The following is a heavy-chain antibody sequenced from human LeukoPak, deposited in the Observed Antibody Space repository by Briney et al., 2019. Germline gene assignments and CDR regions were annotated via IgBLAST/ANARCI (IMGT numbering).Heavy chain of an antibody. CDR3: ARTQGVYYGGNSGAFDI. V-gene: IGHV1-3*01. Sequence: ASVKVSCKASGYTFTNYAMHWVRQAPGQRPEWMGWINAGKGNTKYSQKFQGRVTITRDTSASTAYMEVSSLRSEDTAVYHCARTQGVYYGGNSGAFDIWGQGTVVIVSS. CDR2: INAGKGNT. D-gene: IGHD4-23*01. CDR1: GYTFTNYA. J-gene: IGHJ3*02.